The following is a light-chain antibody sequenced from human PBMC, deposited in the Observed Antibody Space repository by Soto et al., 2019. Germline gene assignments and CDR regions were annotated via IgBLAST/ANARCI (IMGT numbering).Light chain of an antibody. CDR2: GNS. Sequence: QSVLTQPPSVSGAPGQRATISCTGSSSNIGAGYDVHWYQQLPGTAPKLLIYGNSNRPSGVPDRFSGSKSGTSASLAITGLQAEDEADFYCQSYDSRLSGSDDFG. CDR1: SSNIGAGYD. J-gene: IGLJ6*01. CDR3: QSYDSRLSGSDD. V-gene: IGLV1-40*01.